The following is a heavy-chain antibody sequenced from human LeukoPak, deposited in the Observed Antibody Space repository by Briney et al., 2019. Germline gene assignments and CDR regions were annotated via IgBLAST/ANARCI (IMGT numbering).Heavy chain of an antibody. D-gene: IGHD7-27*01. V-gene: IGHV1-2*04. Sequence: GASVKVSCKASGYTFTGYYMHWVRQAPGQGLEWMGWINPNSGGTNYAQKFQGWVTMTRDTSISTAYMELSRLRSDDTAVYYCAREAKRTGDGVSGARLDFDYWGQGTLVTVSS. J-gene: IGHJ4*02. CDR2: INPNSGGT. CDR3: AREAKRTGDGVSGARLDFDY. CDR1: GYTFTGYY.